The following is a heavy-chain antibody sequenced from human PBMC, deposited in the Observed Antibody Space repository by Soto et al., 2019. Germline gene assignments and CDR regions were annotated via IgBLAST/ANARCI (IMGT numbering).Heavy chain of an antibody. CDR2: ISGSGGST. V-gene: IGHV3-23*01. CDR1: GFTFSSYA. CDR3: AVRKTGSYFDY. J-gene: IGHJ4*02. D-gene: IGHD1-26*01. Sequence: EVQLLESGGGLVQPGGSLRLSCAASGFTFSSYAMSWVRQAPGKGLEWVSAISGSGGSTYYADFVKGRFIISRDNSKNILHLQMNSLRAEDTAIYYCAVRKTGSYFDYWGQGALVTVSS.